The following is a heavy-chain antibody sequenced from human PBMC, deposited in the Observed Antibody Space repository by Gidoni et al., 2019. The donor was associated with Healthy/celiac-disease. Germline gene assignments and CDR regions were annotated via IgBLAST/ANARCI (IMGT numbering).Heavy chain of an antibody. V-gene: IGHV2-26*01. D-gene: IGHD3-22*01. CDR3: AVTPYDSSGYQTDY. J-gene: IGHJ4*02. CDR1: GFSLSNARMG. Sequence: QVTLKESGPVLVKPTETLTLTCTVSGFSLSNARMGVSWIRQPPGKALEWLAHIFSNDEKSYSTSLKSRLTISKDTSKSQVVLTMTNMDPVDTATYYCAVTPYDSSGYQTDYWGQGTLVTVSS. CDR2: IFSNDEK.